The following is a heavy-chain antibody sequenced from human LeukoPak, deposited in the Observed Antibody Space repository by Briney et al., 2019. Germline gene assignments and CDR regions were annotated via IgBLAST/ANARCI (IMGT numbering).Heavy chain of an antibody. D-gene: IGHD5-12*01. CDR3: ARVVGGWLRSSLASQFDP. V-gene: IGHV1-69*05. Sequence: ASVKVSCKASGGTFSSYAISWVRQAPGQGLEWMGGIIPIFGTANYAQKFQGRVTITTDESTSTAYMELSSLRSEDTAVYYCARVVGGWLRSSLASQFDPWGQGTLVNVSS. J-gene: IGHJ5*02. CDR1: GGTFSSYA. CDR2: IIPIFGTA.